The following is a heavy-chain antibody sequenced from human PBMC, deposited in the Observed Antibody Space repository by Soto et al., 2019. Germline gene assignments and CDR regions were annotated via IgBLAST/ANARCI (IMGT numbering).Heavy chain of an antibody. CDR1: GGSISSGSYY. V-gene: IGHV4-39*01. Sequence: SETLSLTCTVSGGSISSGSYYWGWIRQPPGKGLKWIGSLYYDGTTNYNPSLKSRVTIYVDTSKNQFSLKLSSVTAADTAVYYCARKLVRYCSSTCCSEYYVDVWGKGTTVTVSS. J-gene: IGHJ6*03. CDR3: ARKLVRYCSSTCCSEYYVDV. CDR2: LYYDGTT. D-gene: IGHD2-2*01.